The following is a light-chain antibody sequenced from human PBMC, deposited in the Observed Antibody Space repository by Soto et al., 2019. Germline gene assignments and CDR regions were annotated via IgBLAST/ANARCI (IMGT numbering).Light chain of an antibody. CDR2: DVS. Sequence: DVQMTKYPSTLSASVGDRVTITCRASQSINNLLAWYQQKPGKAPKFLIYDVSTLESGVPSRFSGSGSGTEFTLTINSLQSEDFAVYFCQQYDNLPLTFGPGSKVD. J-gene: IGKJ3*01. CDR3: QQYDNLPLT. CDR1: QSINNL. V-gene: IGKV1-5*01.